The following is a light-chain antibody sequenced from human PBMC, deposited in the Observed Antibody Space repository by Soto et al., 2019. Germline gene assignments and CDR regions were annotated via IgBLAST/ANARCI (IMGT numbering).Light chain of an antibody. CDR1: QTADSSH. CDR3: QQYNNWPRT. V-gene: IGKV3-15*01. J-gene: IGKJ1*01. CDR2: GPS. Sequence: EILLTQSPVTLSLSPGERGTLTCRASQTADSSHLGWYQQKPGQAPRLLIYGPSTRDTGIPARFSGSGSGTEFTLTISRLQSEDFELYYCQQYNNWPRTFGQGTKVDIK.